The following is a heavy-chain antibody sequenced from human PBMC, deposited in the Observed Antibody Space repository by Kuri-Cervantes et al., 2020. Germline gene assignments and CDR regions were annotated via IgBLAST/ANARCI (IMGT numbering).Heavy chain of an antibody. D-gene: IGHD1-26*01. CDR2: IYPGDSDT. CDR3: ARQYSGSYYVSGFDP. V-gene: IGHV5-51*01. J-gene: IGHJ5*02. Sequence: GESLKISCKASGYSFTTYWIGWVRQMPGKGLEWMGIIYPGDSDTRYGPSFQGQVTISADKSISTAYLQWSSLKASDTAMYYCARQYSGSYYVSGFDPWGQGTLVTVSS. CDR1: GYSFTTYW.